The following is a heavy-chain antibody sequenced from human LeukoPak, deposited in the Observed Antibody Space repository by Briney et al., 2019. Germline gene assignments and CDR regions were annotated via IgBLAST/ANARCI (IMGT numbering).Heavy chain of an antibody. CDR2: IHYSGST. J-gene: IGHJ4*02. D-gene: IGHD3-10*01. V-gene: IGHV4-31*03. CDR3: ARDRVGEWPQLGY. Sequence: SETLSLTCTVSGGSISSGNFYWTWIRQHPGKGLEWIGCIHYSGSTYYNPSLKSRVTMSVDTSQNQFSLRLTSVTAADTAVYYCARDRVGEWPQLGYWGQGALVTVSS. CDR1: GGSISSGNFY.